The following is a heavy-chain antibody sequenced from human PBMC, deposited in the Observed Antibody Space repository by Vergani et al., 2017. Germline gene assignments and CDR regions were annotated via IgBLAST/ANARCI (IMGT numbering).Heavy chain of an antibody. D-gene: IGHD3-10*01. CDR2: TSGSGGST. CDR1: GFTFSSCA. J-gene: IGHJ4*02. CDR3: ASISSPYGSGSYIDY. Sequence: EVQLLESGGGLVQPGGSLRLSCAASGFTFSSCAMSWVRQAPGKGLEWVSATSGSGGSTYYADSVKGRFTISRDNSKNTLYLQMNSLRAEDTAVYYCASISSPYGSGSYIDYWGQGTLVTVSS. V-gene: IGHV3-23*01.